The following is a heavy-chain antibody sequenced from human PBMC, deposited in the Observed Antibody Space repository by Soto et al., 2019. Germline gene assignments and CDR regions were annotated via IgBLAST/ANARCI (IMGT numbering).Heavy chain of an antibody. CDR1: GGSLSGYY. J-gene: IGHJ4*02. Sequence: QVQLQQWGAGLLKPSETLSLNCAVTGGSLSGYYWSWIRQPPGKGLEWIGEVKDGGHTNYSPSLRGRVTISSDTCTHQVSLRLNSVTAADTGVYYCARGQEGVVATHWDQGSLVTVSS. CDR2: VKDGGHT. D-gene: IGHD5-12*01. V-gene: IGHV4-34*01. CDR3: ARGQEGVVATH.